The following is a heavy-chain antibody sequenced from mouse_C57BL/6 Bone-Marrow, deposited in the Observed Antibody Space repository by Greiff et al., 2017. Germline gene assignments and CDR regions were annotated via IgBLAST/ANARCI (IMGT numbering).Heavy chain of an antibody. CDR3: ARRLRLDY. D-gene: IGHD1-2*01. CDR2: ISGGGGNT. CDR1: GFTFSSYT. J-gene: IGHJ2*01. V-gene: IGHV5-9*01. Sequence: DVMLVESGGGLVKPGGSLTLSCAASGFTFSSYTMSWVRQTPEKRLEWVATISGGGGNTYYPDSVKGRLTISRDNAENTLYLQMSSLRSEDTALYYCARRLRLDYWGQGTTLTVSS.